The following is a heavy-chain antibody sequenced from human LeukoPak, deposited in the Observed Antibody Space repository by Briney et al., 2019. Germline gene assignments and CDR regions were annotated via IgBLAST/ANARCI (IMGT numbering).Heavy chain of an antibody. Sequence: SVKVSCHASGGTFSSYAISWVRQDPGQGLEWMGGIVPIFGTANYAQKFQGRVTITADESTSTAYMELSSPRSEDTAVYYCARWYSSGWQYYYYGMDVWGQGTTVTVSS. CDR2: IVPIFGTA. J-gene: IGHJ6*02. V-gene: IGHV1-69*13. CDR3: ARWYSSGWQYYYYGMDV. CDR1: GGTFSSYA. D-gene: IGHD6-19*01.